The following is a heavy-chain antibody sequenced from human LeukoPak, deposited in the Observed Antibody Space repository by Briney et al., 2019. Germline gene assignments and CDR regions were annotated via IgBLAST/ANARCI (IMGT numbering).Heavy chain of an antibody. V-gene: IGHV4-39*02. CDR1: GGSISSSSYY. J-gene: IGHJ5*02. CDR3: ARDPFSGSAGGGWFDP. Sequence: KPSETLSLTCTVSGGSISSSSYYWGWIRQPPGKGLEWIGSIYYSGSTYYNPSLKSRVTISVDTSKNQFSLKLSSVTAADTAVYYCARDPFSGSAGGGWFDPWGQGTLVTVSS. CDR2: IYYSGST. D-gene: IGHD1-26*01.